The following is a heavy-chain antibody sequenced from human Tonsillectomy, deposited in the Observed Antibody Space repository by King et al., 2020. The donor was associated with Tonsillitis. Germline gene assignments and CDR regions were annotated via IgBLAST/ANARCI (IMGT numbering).Heavy chain of an antibody. CDR3: AKGNVDWSGGSCPRALYSYAMDV. Sequence: VQLVESGGGLEQPGGSLRLSCAASEFTFSSYAMSWVRQAPGKGLEWVSAIRGSGGRTYYADSGKGRFTISRDNSKNTLYLKMNSLRVEDTAIYYCAKGNVDWSGGSCPRALYSYAMDVWGQGTTVTVSS. J-gene: IGHJ6*02. CDR1: EFTFSSYA. CDR2: IRGSGGRT. D-gene: IGHD2-15*01. V-gene: IGHV3-23*04.